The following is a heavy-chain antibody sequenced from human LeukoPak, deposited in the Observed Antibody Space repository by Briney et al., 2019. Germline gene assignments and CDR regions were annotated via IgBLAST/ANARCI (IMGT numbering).Heavy chain of an antibody. D-gene: IGHD1-1*01. V-gene: IGHV3-11*06. CDR1: GFTFSDYC. CDR3: ATTTGTYVYGMDV. J-gene: IGHJ6*04. Sequence: GGSLRLSCAASGFTFSDYCMSWIRQAPGKGLEWVSYISSSSSYTNYADSVKGRFTISRDNAKNSLYLQMNSLRAEDTAVYYCATTTGTYVYGMDVWGKGTTVTVSS. CDR2: ISSSSSYT.